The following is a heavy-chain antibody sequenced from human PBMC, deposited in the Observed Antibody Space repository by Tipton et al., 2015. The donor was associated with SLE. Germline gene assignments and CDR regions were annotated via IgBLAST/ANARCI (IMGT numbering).Heavy chain of an antibody. CDR3: ARDAISGSSYYFDY. Sequence: TLSLTCTVSGGSISSYYWSWIRQPPGKGLEWIGYIYYSGSTNYNPSLKSRVTISVDTSKNQFSLKLSSVTAADTAVYYCARDAISGSSYYFDYWGQGTLVTVSS. CDR2: IYYSGST. CDR1: GGSISSYY. D-gene: IGHD6-6*01. V-gene: IGHV4-59*01. J-gene: IGHJ4*02.